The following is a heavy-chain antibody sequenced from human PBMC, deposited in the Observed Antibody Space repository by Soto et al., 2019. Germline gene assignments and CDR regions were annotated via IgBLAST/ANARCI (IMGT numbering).Heavy chain of an antibody. CDR2: ISGSGGST. Sequence: GGSLRLSCAASGFTFSSYAMSWVRQAPGKGLEWVSAISGSGGSTYYADSVKGRFTISRDNSKNTLYLQMNSLRAEDTAVYYCAIRGMGGSYSYFQHWGQGTLVTVSS. V-gene: IGHV3-23*01. D-gene: IGHD1-26*01. CDR1: GFTFSSYA. J-gene: IGHJ1*01. CDR3: AIRGMGGSYSYFQH.